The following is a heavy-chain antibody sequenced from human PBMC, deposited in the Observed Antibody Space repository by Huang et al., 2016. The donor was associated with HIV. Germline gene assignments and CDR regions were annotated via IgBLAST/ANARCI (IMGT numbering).Heavy chain of an antibody. D-gene: IGHD6-13*01. V-gene: IGHV4-34*01. J-gene: IGHJ5*02. CDR1: GGSFSGYY. Sequence: QVQLQQWGAGLLKPSETLSLTCAVYGGSFSGYYWNWIRQPPGKGLEWIGEINHSGSTNYNPSLKSRVTMSVDTSKNQFSRKLNSVTAADTTVYYCARGRLNSNSRYNDWFDPWGQGTLVTVSS. CDR2: INHSGST. CDR3: ARGRLNSNSRYNDWFDP.